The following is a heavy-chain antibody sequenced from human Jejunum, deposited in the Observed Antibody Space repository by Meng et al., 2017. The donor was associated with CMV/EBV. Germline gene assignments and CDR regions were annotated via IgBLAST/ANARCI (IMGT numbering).Heavy chain of an antibody. CDR1: GFTVSGNY. J-gene: IGHJ6*02. Sequence: CVPSGFTVSGNYLTWVRQAPGKGLEWVANIKENGGEKYYADSVKGRFTISRDNAKNSLYLQMNSLRVEDTAVYYCARGGVPYGMDVWGQGTTVTVSS. CDR3: ARGGVPYGMDV. CDR2: IKENGGEK. D-gene: IGHD2-8*01. V-gene: IGHV3-7*01.